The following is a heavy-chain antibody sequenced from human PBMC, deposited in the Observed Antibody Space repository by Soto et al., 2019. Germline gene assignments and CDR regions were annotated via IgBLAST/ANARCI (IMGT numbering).Heavy chain of an antibody. J-gene: IGHJ6*02. Sequence: SLKLSCAASGFTFISYGMHGVRQAPGKGLEWVAVMSYDGSNKYYADSVKGRFTISRDNSESMLYLQMNSMRDEDTAVYYCAKAWVPSVFYGMDVWGQGTTVTVSS. V-gene: IGHV3-30*18. D-gene: IGHD3-10*01. CDR1: GFTFISYG. CDR2: MSYDGSNK. CDR3: AKAWVPSVFYGMDV.